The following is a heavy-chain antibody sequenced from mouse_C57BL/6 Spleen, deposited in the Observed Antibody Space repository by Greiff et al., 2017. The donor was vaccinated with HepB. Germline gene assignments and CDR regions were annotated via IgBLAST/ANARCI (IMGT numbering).Heavy chain of an antibody. CDR2: INYDGSST. D-gene: IGHD2-10*02. CDR1: GFTFSDYY. CDR3: ARDRGYGNYPFDY. V-gene: IGHV5-16*01. J-gene: IGHJ2*01. Sequence: DVHLVESEGGLVQPGSSMKLSCTASGFTFSDYYMAWVRQVPEKGLEWVANINYDGSSTYYLDSLKSRFIISRDNAKNILYLQMSSLKSEDTATYYCARDRGYGNYPFDYWGQGTTLTVSS.